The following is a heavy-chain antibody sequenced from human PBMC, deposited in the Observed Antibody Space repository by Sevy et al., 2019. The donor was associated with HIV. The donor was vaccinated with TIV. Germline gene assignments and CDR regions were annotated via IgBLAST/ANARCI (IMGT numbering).Heavy chain of an antibody. V-gene: IGHV3-33*01. CDR1: GFTFSAYG. J-gene: IGHJ4*02. D-gene: IGHD2-2*01. Sequence: GGSLRLSCAASGFTFSAYGMHWVRQAPGKGLEWVTIIWYDGNRKYYADSVKGRFTVSRDNSKNTLYLQMSSLRAEDTAVYYCAREAEPAAKGIDYWGQGTLVTVSS. CDR3: AREAEPAAKGIDY. CDR2: IWYDGNRK.